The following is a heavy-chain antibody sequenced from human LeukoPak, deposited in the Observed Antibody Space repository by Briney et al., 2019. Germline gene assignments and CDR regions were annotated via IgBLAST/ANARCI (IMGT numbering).Heavy chain of an antibody. V-gene: IGHV4-59*01. CDR1: GGSFSGYY. D-gene: IGHD3-3*01. J-gene: IGHJ5*02. CDR2: IYYSGST. CDR3: ERIRGVARGGWFDP. Sequence: SETLSLTCAVSGGSFSGYYWSWLRQPPGQGLEWIGYIYYSGSTNNKPPLKRRVNISVDASKNEFSLNLSSVTAADTAVYYCERIRGVARGGWFDPWGQGTLVTVSS.